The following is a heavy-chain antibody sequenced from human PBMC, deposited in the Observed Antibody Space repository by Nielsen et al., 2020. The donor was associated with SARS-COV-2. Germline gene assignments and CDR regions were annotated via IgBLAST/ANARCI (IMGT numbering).Heavy chain of an antibody. Sequence: GGSLRLSCAASGFAFSSNAMSWVRQGPGKGLEWVSAISGSGDVAYYAGSVKGRFTISRDNSRNTLYLQINSLRAEDTAVYYCAKILRLQYYYYGMDVWGQGTTVSVSS. CDR3: AKILRLQYYYYGMDV. CDR1: GFAFSSNA. V-gene: IGHV3-23*01. D-gene: IGHD6-25*01. CDR2: ISGSGDVA. J-gene: IGHJ6*02.